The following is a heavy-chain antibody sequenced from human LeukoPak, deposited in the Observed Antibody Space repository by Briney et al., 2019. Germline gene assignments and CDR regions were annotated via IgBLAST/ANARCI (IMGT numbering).Heavy chain of an antibody. CDR1: GFIFTSYA. CDR3: ARGNGGYGSSYFDY. V-gene: IGHV3-21*01. CDR2: ISSSSSYI. D-gene: IGHD5-12*01. Sequence: PGGSLRLSCAGSGFIFTSYAMRWVRQAPGKGLEWVSFISSSSSYIYYADSVKGRFTISRDNAKNSLYLQMNSLRAEDTAVYYCARGNGGYGSSYFDYWGQGTLVTVSS. J-gene: IGHJ4*02.